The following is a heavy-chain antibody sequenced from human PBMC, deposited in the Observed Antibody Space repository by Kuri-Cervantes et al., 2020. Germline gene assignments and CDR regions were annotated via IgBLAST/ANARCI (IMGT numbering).Heavy chain of an antibody. CDR2: ISSSSSTI. CDR3: AKDDRPYYYGSGSYLYYYYGMDV. V-gene: IGHV3-48*04. Sequence: GGSLRLSCAASGFTFSSYSMNWVRQAPGKGLEWVSYISSSSSTIYYADSVKGRFTISRDNSKNSLYLQMNSLRTEDTALYYCAKDDRPYYYGSGSYLYYYYGMDVWGQGTTVTVSS. D-gene: IGHD3-10*01. CDR1: GFTFSSYS. J-gene: IGHJ6*02.